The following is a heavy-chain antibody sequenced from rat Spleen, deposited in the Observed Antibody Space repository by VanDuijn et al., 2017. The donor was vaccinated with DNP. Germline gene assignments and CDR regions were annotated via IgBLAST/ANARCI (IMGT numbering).Heavy chain of an antibody. CDR2: ISRCGRP. CDR3: ARDWDGYNIDY. D-gene: IGHD4-1*01. J-gene: IGHJ2*01. V-gene: IGHV2S12*01. Sequence: QVQLKESGPGLVQPSQTLSLTCTVSGFSLTSYGVSWVRQPPGKGLEWIAAISRCGRPYSNSVLKSRLSISRDTSKSQVFLRMNSLQSEDTATYYCARDWDGYNIDYWGQGVMVTVSS. CDR1: GFSLTSYG.